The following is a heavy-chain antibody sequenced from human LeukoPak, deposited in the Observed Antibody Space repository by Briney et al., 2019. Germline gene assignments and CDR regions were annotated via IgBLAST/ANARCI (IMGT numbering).Heavy chain of an antibody. Sequence: SETLSLTCTVSGGSISSYYWSWIRQPPGKGLEWIGYIYYSGSTNYNPSLKSRVTISVDTSKNQFPLKLSSVTAADTAVYYCARGPDYYGSGSYYPDYWGQGTLVTVSS. CDR3: ARGPDYYGSGSYYPDY. CDR1: GGSISSYY. CDR2: IYYSGST. D-gene: IGHD3-10*01. V-gene: IGHV4-59*01. J-gene: IGHJ4*02.